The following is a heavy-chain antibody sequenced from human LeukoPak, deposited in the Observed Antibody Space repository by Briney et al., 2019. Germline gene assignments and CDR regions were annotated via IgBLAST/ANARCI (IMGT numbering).Heavy chain of an antibody. D-gene: IGHD3-10*01. CDR1: GYSFTSYW. V-gene: IGHV5-51*01. CDR3: ARFRLSMVRGVILYYYYMDV. Sequence: AGESLKISCKGSGYSFTSYWIGWVRQMPGKGLEWMGIIYPGDSDTRYSLSFQGQVTISADKSISTAYLQWSSLKASDTAMYYCARFRLSMVRGVILYYYYMDVWGKGTTVTVSS. CDR2: IYPGDSDT. J-gene: IGHJ6*03.